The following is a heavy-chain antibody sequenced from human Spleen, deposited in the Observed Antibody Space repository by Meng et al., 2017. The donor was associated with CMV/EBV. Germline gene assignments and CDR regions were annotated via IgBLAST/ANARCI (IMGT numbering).Heavy chain of an antibody. CDR1: GASTYSSSYY. CDR3: ASLFYYGSGIYSPFYS. V-gene: IGHV4-39*07. J-gene: IGHJ4*02. Sequence: SETLSFTCSVSGASTYSSSYYWGWLRQPPGKGLEWIGNIFYTGGTYYNPSLRSRVTISIDTTKHQFSLKLTSVTAADTAIYSCASLFYYGSGIYSPFYSWGQGSLVTVSS. D-gene: IGHD3-10*01. CDR2: IFYTGGT.